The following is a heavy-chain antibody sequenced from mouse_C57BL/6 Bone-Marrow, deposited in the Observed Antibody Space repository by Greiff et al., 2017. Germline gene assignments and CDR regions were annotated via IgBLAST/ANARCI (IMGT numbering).Heavy chain of an antibody. CDR2: INPRTGGT. V-gene: IGHV1-42*01. CDR3: ARGDYDWYVDV. J-gene: IGHJ1*03. CDR1: GYSFTGYS. D-gene: IGHD2-4*01. Sequence: EVQLQQSGPELVKPGASVKISCKASGYSFTGYSINWVKRSPEQSLEWIGEINPRTGGTTYNKKFKAKATLTADKSSSTAYLQLKSLTSEDAADYYGARGDYDWYVDVWGTGTTVTVSS.